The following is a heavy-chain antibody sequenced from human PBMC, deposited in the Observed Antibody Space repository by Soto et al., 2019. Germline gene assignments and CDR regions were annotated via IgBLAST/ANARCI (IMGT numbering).Heavy chain of an antibody. CDR1: GDSFGSYA. D-gene: IGHD6-13*01. V-gene: IGHV1-69*01. Sequence: QVQLVQSGAAVKKPGSSVKVSCKSSGDSFGSYAFSWLRQAPGQGRAWMGGIVPVFGTGNSAEKFRDRITIPAEDATSTVYMELRSLRSDDTAVYYCARGGRIAATTLDHWGQGTLVTVSS. CDR3: ARGGRIAATTLDH. J-gene: IGHJ4*02. CDR2: IVPVFGTG.